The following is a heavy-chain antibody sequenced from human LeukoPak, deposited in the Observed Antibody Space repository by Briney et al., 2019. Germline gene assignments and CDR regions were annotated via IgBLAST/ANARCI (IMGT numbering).Heavy chain of an antibody. CDR2: IYYSGST. Sequence: SETLSLTCTVSGGSISSYYWSWIRQPPGKGLEWIGYIYYSGSTNYNPSLKSRVTILVDTSKNQFSLKLSSVTAADTAVYYCARARHDYGDYGNDYWGQGTLVTVSS. CDR3: ARARHDYGDYGNDY. CDR1: GGSISSYY. J-gene: IGHJ4*02. V-gene: IGHV4-59*01. D-gene: IGHD4-17*01.